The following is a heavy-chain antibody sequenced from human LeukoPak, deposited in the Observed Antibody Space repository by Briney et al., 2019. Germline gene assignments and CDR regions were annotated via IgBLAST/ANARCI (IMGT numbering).Heavy chain of an antibody. CDR2: IYYSGST. Sequence: SETLSLTCTVSGGSISSGGYYWSWIRQHPGKGLEWIGYIYYSGSTYYNPSLKSRVTISVDTSKSQFSLKLSSVTAADTAVYYCARAGGGLGYCSSTSCVDYWGQGTLVTVSS. D-gene: IGHD2-2*01. CDR1: GGSISSGGYY. V-gene: IGHV4-31*03. CDR3: ARAGGGLGYCSSTSCVDY. J-gene: IGHJ4*02.